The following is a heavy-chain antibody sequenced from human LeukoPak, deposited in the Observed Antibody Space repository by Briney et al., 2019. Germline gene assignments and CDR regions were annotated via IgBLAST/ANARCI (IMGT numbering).Heavy chain of an antibody. CDR1: GFTFSSYS. CDR3: ARDSHSSGWFD. CDR2: ISSSSSYI. Sequence: GGSLRLSCAASGFTFSSYSMNWVRQAPGKGLEWVSSISSSSSYIYYADSVKVRFTISRDNAKNSLYLQMNSLRAEDTAVYYCARDSHSSGWFDWGQGTLVTVSS. J-gene: IGHJ4*02. V-gene: IGHV3-21*01. D-gene: IGHD6-19*01.